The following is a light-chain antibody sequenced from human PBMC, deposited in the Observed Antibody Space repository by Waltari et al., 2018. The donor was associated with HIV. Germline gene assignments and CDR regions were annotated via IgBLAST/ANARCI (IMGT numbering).Light chain of an antibody. CDR1: QSVSSSY. CDR3: QQYGSSPQT. Sequence: DIELTQSPGTLSLSPGERATLSCRASQSVSSSYLARYQQKPGQATRLLIYGASSRATGIPDRFSCSGSGTDFTLTISRLEPEDFAVYYCQQYGSSPQTFGQGTKLEIK. CDR2: GAS. V-gene: IGKV3-20*01. J-gene: IGKJ2*01.